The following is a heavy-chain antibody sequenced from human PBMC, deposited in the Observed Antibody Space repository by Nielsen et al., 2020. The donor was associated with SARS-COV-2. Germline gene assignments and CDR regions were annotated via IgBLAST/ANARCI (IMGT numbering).Heavy chain of an antibody. J-gene: IGHJ3*01. V-gene: IGHV3-30*03. Sequence: GESLKISCVASGFTFSSYGIHWVRQAPGKGLDWVAVMSYDGSLKFYADSVKGRFTISRDNSKNTSFLQMSSLRPEDTAVYYCARDWSRAFDVWGQGTMVTVSS. CDR1: GFTFSSYG. CDR3: ARDWSRAFDV. CDR2: MSYDGSLK.